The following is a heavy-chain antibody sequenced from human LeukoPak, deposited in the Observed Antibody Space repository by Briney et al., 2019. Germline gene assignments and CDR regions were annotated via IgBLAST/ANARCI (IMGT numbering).Heavy chain of an antibody. CDR3: ARERFGGTIFVFTGPQPTWFDP. CDR2: INHSGST. D-gene: IGHD3-3*01. V-gene: IGHV4-34*01. CDR1: GGSFSGYY. Sequence: SETLSLTCAVYGGSFSGYYWSWIRQPPGKGLEWIGEINHSGSTKYNPSLKNQVTISVDTSKNQFSLQLNSVTPEDTAVYYCARERFGGTIFVFTGPQPTWFDPWGQGTLVTVSS. J-gene: IGHJ5*02.